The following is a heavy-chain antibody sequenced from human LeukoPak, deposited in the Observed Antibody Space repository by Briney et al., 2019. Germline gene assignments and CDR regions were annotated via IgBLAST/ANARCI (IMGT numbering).Heavy chain of an antibody. Sequence: RYGRTWWRPAPGQGLEWMGGIIPIFGTANYAQKFQGRVTVTADESTSTAYMELSSLRSEDTAVYYCANLDYWGQGTLVTVSS. V-gene: IGHV1-69*01. CDR1: RYG. CDR2: IIPIFGTA. J-gene: IGHJ4*02. CDR3: ANLDY.